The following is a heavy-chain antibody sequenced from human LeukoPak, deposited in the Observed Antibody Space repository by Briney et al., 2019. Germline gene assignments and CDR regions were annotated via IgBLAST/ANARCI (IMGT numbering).Heavy chain of an antibody. CDR1: GGSFSGYY. V-gene: IGHV4-34*01. J-gene: IGHJ6*02. CDR2: INHSGST. CDR3: AILTGAAGYYGMDV. Sequence: SETLSLTCAVHGGSFSGYYWSWIRQPPGKGLEWIGEINHSGSTNYNPSLKSRVTISVDTSKNQFSLKLSSVTAADTAVYYCAILTGAAGYYGMDVWGQGTTVTVSS. D-gene: IGHD7-27*01.